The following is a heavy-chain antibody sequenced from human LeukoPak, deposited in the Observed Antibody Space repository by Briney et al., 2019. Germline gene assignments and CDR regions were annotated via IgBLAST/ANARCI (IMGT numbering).Heavy chain of an antibody. Sequence: SSETLSLTCTVSGYSISSGYYWGWIRQPPGKGLEWIGSIYHSGSTYYNPSLKSRVTISVDTSKNQFSLKLSSVTAADTAVYYCARDGAVAGRISTYYYYYMDVWGKGTTVTISS. CDR1: GYSISSGYY. D-gene: IGHD6-19*01. CDR3: ARDGAVAGRISTYYYYYMDV. V-gene: IGHV4-38-2*02. J-gene: IGHJ6*03. CDR2: IYHSGST.